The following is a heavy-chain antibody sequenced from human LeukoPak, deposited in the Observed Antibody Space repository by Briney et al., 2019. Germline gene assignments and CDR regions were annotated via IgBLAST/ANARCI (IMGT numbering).Heavy chain of an antibody. V-gene: IGHV3-64*01. Sequence: GGSLTPSCALSGFTFSSYAMHWFRQAPGKGLEYVSAISTNGGITYYANSVKGRFTISRDNSKNTLYLQMGSLTAEDMAVYYCARGKGISCGGDCSALDYWGQGTLVTVSS. CDR1: GFTFSSYA. J-gene: IGHJ4*02. D-gene: IGHD2-21*02. CDR3: ARGKGISCGGDCSALDY. CDR2: ISTNGGIT.